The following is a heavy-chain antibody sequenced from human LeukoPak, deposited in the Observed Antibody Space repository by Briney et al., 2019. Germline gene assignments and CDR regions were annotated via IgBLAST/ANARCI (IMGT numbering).Heavy chain of an antibody. V-gene: IGHV1-8*01. CDR1: GYTFTSYD. J-gene: IGHJ6*03. CDR3: ARGGMVRGVIIIHYYYYMDV. CDR2: MNPNSGNT. Sequence: ASVKVSCKASGYTFTSYDINWVRQATGQGLEWMGWMNPNSGNTGYAQKFQGRVTMTRNTSISTAYMELSSLRSEDTAVYYCARGGMVRGVIIIHYYYYMDVWGKGTTVTISS. D-gene: IGHD3-10*01.